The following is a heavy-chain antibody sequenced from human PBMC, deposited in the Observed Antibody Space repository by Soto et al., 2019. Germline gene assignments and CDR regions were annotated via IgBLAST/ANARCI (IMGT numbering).Heavy chain of an antibody. V-gene: IGHV4-39*07. J-gene: IGHJ6*01. D-gene: IGHD3-22*01. CDR3: ARDYCDSSGRYYDGLDV. Sequence: SETLSLTCTVSGGSISSSSYYWGWIRQPPGKGLEWIGSIYCSGSTYYNPSLKSRVTISVDTSKNQFSLKLSSVTAADTAVYYCARDYCDSSGRYYDGLDVWGQGTTVTGSS. CDR1: GGSISSSSYY. CDR2: IYCSGST.